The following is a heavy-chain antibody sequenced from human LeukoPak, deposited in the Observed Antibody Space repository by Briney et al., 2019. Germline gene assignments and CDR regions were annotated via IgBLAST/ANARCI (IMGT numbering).Heavy chain of an antibody. CDR3: ARGSTALSLDY. J-gene: IGHJ4*02. D-gene: IGHD5-18*01. Sequence: GGSLRLSCAASGFTVSSNYMSWVRQAPGKGLEWVSVIYSGGSTYYADSVKGRFTISRDNSKNTLYLQMNSLRAEDTAVYCCARGSTALSLDYWGQGTLVTVSS. V-gene: IGHV3-53*01. CDR1: GFTVSSNY. CDR2: IYSGGST.